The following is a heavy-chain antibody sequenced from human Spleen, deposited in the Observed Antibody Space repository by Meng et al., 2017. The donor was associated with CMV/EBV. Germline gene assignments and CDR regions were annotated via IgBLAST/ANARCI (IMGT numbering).Heavy chain of an antibody. CDR1: ICNSDA. CDR3: ARNPNYYGSGSYGYFDY. CDR2: IIAICSTA. J-gene: IGHJ4*02. D-gene: IGHD3-10*01. Sequence: ICNSDAISWVRQATEQGVEWRGGIIAICSTANYAQKFQGRVTITTDESTSTVYMELSSLRSEDTAVYYCARNPNYYGSGSYGYFDYWGQGTLVTVSS. V-gene: IGHV1-69*05.